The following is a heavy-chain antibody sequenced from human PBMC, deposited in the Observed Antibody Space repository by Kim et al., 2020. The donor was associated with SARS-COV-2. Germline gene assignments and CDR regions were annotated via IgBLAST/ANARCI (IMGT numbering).Heavy chain of an antibody. Sequence: SVKVSCKASGGTFSSYAISWVRQAPGQGLEWMGRIIPILGIANYAQKFQGRVTITADKSTSTAYMELSSLRSEDTAVYYCARDYAPPTYCGGDCYLYADYSYMGVWGKGTTVTVSS. V-gene: IGHV1-69*04. CDR1: GGTFSSYA. CDR2: IIPILGIA. CDR3: ARDYAPPTYCGGDCYLYADYSYMGV. D-gene: IGHD2-21*01. J-gene: IGHJ6*03.